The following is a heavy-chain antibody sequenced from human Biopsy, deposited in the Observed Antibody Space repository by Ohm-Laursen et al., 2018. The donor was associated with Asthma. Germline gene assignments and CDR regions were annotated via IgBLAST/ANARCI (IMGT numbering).Heavy chain of an antibody. CDR3: ARATSTWSQSGPHYFGH. J-gene: IGHJ6*02. D-gene: IGHD6-13*01. CDR2: VHSTGST. Sequence: SETLSLTCTVSPGSINDYYWNWIRQFPGKGLEWIGYVHSTGSTRFNPSLKSRLTISVDTSVDQVSLKLTSVTAADTAVYYCARATSTWSQSGPHYFGHWGQGTTVTVS. CDR1: PGSINDYY. V-gene: IGHV4-59*01.